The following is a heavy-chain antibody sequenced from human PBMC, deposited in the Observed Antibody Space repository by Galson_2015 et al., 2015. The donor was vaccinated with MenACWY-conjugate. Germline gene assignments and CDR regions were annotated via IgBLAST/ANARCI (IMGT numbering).Heavy chain of an antibody. CDR1: GFTFSSYS. V-gene: IGHV3-74*01. J-gene: IGHJ4*02. D-gene: IGHD3-16*01. CDR3: ARAAGG. Sequence: SLRLSCAASGFTFSSYSMYWVRQAPGKGLVWVSRIYNDGSDITYADSVKGRFTISRDNAKNTLFLQMNSLRAEDTAVYYCARAAGGWGPGTLVTVSP. CDR2: IYNDGSDI.